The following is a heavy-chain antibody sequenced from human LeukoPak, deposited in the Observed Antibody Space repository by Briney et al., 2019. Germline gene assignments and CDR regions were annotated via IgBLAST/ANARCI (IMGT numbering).Heavy chain of an antibody. CDR1: GGSISSSSYY. D-gene: IGHD3-3*01. V-gene: IGHV4-39*07. CDR3: ARVYPLRTIFGVVLMEDNWFDP. Sequence: PSETLSLTCTVSGGSISSSSYYWGWIRQPPGKGLEWIGSIYYSGSTYYNPSLKSRVTISVDTSKNQFSLKLSSVTAADTAVYYCARVYPLRTIFGVVLMEDNWFDPWGQGTLVTVSS. J-gene: IGHJ5*02. CDR2: IYYSGST.